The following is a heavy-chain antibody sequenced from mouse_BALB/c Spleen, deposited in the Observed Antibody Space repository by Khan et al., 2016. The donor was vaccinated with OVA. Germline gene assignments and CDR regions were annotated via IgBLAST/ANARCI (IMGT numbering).Heavy chain of an antibody. Sequence: EVQLVESGGGLVQPGGSMKLSCVASGFTFSNYWMNWVRQSPEKGLEWVAEIRLKSNNYATHYEESVKGRFTISRDDSRSSVYLQRNTLRAEDTGIDYCTREYAGSSLFFDYWGQGTTLTVSS. D-gene: IGHD6-1*01. CDR3: TREYAGSSLFFDY. CDR1: GFTFSNYW. V-gene: IGHV6-6*02. J-gene: IGHJ2*01. CDR2: IRLKSNNYAT.